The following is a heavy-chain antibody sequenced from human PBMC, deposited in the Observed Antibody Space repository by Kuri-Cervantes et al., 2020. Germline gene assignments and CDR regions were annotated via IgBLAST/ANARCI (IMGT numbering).Heavy chain of an antibody. CDR3: ASYSFDSSAYYYFDY. J-gene: IGHJ4*02. CDR2: INHSGST. Sequence: SQTLSLTCAVYGGSFCGYYWSWIRQRPGEGLEWIGEINHSGSTNYNPSLKSRVTISVDTSKNHFSLKLISVTAASTAVYYCASYSFDSSAYYYFDYWGQGTLVTVSS. D-gene: IGHD3-22*01. V-gene: IGHV4-34*01. CDR1: GGSFCGYY.